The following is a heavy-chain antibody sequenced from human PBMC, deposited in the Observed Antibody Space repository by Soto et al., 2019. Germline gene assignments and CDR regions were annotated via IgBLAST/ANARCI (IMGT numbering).Heavy chain of an antibody. Sequence: GSLKISCKGSGYSFTSYWISWVRQMPGKGLEWMGRIDPSDSYTNYSPSFQGHVTISADKSISTAYLQWSSLKASDTAMYYCARMGPEYSSSYYYYGMDVWGQGTTVTVPS. CDR2: IDPSDSYT. D-gene: IGHD6-6*01. CDR3: ARMGPEYSSSYYYYGMDV. V-gene: IGHV5-10-1*01. J-gene: IGHJ6*02. CDR1: GYSFTSYW.